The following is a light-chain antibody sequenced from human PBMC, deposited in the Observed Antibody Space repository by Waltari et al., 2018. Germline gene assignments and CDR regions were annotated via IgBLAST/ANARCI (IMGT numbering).Light chain of an antibody. CDR3: IQALQTPLT. Sequence: DIVMTQTPLSLPVTPGEPASISCRSSQSLLHSIGNTYLYWYLQKPGQPPRLLIYRVSNRFSGVPDRFSGSGSGTDFTLKISRVEAEDVGVYYCIQALQTPLTFGGGTKVEIK. V-gene: IGKV2-29*02. J-gene: IGKJ4*01. CDR1: QSLLHSIGNTY. CDR2: RVS.